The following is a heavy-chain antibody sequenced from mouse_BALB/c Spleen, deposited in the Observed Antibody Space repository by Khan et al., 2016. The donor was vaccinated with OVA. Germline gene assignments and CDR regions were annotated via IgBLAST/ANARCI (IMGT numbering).Heavy chain of an antibody. V-gene: IGHV1-63*02. CDR3: ARYPSWYFDV. CDR2: IYPGVDYT. Sequence: VQLQESGAELLRPGTSVKMSCKAAGYTFTNYLIGWIKQRPGHGLEWIGDIYPGVDYTNYNEKFKGKATLTADTSSTTVFMQLSSLTFEDSAIYYCARYPSWYFDVWGAGTTVTVSS. CDR1: GYTFTNYL. J-gene: IGHJ1*01.